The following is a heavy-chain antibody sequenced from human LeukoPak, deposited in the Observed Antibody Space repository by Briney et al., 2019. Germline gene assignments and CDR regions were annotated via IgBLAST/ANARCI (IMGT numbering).Heavy chain of an antibody. CDR1: GFTFSSFW. V-gene: IGHV3-74*01. CDR3: ARERTSGWDAFDT. D-gene: IGHD6-19*01. Sequence: GGSLRLSCAASGFTFSSFWMHWVRKAPGKGLVWVSRINSVGSSTSYADSVKGRFTISRDNAKNTLYLQMNSLRAEDTAVYYCARERTSGWDAFDTWGQGTLVNVSS. J-gene: IGHJ5*02. CDR2: INSVGSST.